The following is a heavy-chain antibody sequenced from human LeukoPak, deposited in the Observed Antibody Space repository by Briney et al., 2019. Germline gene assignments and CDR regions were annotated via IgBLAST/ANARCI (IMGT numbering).Heavy chain of an antibody. CDR1: GGSISSYY. J-gene: IGHJ4*02. D-gene: IGHD3-22*01. Sequence: SETLSLTCTVSGGSISSYYWSWIRQPPGKGLEWIGYIYYSGSTNYNPSLKSRVTISVDTSKNQFSLKLSSVTAADTAVYYCARIVVATFDYWGQGTLVTVSS. V-gene: IGHV4-59*08. CDR3: ARIVVATFDY. CDR2: IYYSGST.